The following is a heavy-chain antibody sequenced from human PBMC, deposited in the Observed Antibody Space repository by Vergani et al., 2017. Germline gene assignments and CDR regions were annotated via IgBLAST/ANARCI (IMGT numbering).Heavy chain of an antibody. J-gene: IGHJ4*02. Sequence: EVQLVESGGGLVQPGGSLRLSCAASGFTFSSYWMHWVRQAPGKGLVWVSRINSDGSSTSYADSVKGRFTISRDNAKNTLYLQMNSLRAEDTAVYYCAXEYYDFWSGYYGNYFDYWGQGTLVTVSS. CDR3: AXEYYDFWSGYYGNYFDY. CDR2: INSDGSST. CDR1: GFTFSSYW. D-gene: IGHD3-3*01. V-gene: IGHV3-74*01.